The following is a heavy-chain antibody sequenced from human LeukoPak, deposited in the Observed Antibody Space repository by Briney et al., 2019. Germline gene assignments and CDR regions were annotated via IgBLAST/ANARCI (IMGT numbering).Heavy chain of an antibody. J-gene: IGHJ5*02. CDR3: AVEPIAVAGPPNEHH. Sequence: ASVKVPCKASGYTFTSYYMHWVRQAPGQGLEWMGIINPSGGSTSYAQKFQGRVTMTEDTSTDTAYMELSSLRSEDTAVYYCAVEPIAVAGPPNEHHWGQGTLVTVAS. CDR1: GYTFTSYY. CDR2: INPSGGST. D-gene: IGHD6-19*01. V-gene: IGHV1-46*01.